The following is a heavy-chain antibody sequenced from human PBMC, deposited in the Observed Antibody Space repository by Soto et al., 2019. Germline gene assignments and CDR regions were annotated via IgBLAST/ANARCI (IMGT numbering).Heavy chain of an antibody. D-gene: IGHD5-12*01. CDR3: ARGKTKKVATIAYYFDY. Sequence: SETLSLTCAVYGGSFSGYYWSWIRQPPGEGLEWIGEINHSGGTNNNPSLKSRVTISVDTSKNQFSLKLSSVTAADTAVYNCARGKTKKVATIAYYFDYWGQGTLVTVSS. V-gene: IGHV4-34*01. J-gene: IGHJ4*02. CDR2: INHSGGT. CDR1: GGSFSGYY.